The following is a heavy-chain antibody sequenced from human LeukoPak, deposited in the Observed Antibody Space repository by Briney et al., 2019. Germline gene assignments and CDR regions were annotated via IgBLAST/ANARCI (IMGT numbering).Heavy chain of an antibody. Sequence: PGRSLRLSCAASGFTFNNYAMTWVRQAPGKGLEWVSTISDSGGSTYYADSVKGRFTISRDNSKNTLYLQMISLRVEDTAVYYCAKTYYSSGSYYHFEYWGQGTLVTVSS. CDR2: ISDSGGST. CDR1: GFTFNNYA. V-gene: IGHV3-23*01. J-gene: IGHJ4*02. D-gene: IGHD3-10*01. CDR3: AKTYYSSGSYYHFEY.